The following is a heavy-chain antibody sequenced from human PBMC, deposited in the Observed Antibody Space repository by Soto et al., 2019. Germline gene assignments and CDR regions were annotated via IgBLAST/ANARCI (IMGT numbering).Heavy chain of an antibody. CDR2: IYHSGST. Sequence: QVQLQESGPGLVKPSGTLSLTCAVSGGSISSSNWWSWVRQPPGKGLEWIGEIYHSGSTNYNPSLKSRVTISVDKSKNKFSLKLSSVTAADTAVYYCASLIVGATPDQNFDYWGQGTLVTVSS. CDR1: GGSISSSNW. CDR3: ASLIVGATPDQNFDY. V-gene: IGHV4-4*02. J-gene: IGHJ4*02. D-gene: IGHD1-26*01.